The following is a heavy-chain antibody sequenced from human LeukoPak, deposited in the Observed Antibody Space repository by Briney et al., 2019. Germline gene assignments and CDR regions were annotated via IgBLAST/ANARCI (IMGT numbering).Heavy chain of an antibody. CDR2: ISGSGGST. Sequence: GGSPRLSCAASGFTFSSYAMSWVRQAPGKGLEWVSAISGSGGSTYYADSVKGRFTISRDNSKNTLYLQMNSLRAEDTAVYYCAKMGGSGSYSISYYFDYWGQGTLVTVSS. CDR1: GFTFSSYA. V-gene: IGHV3-23*01. J-gene: IGHJ4*02. CDR3: AKMGGSGSYSISYYFDY. D-gene: IGHD3-10*01.